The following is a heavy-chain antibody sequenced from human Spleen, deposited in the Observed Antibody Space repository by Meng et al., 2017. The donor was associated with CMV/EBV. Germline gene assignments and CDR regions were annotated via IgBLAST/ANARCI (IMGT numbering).Heavy chain of an antibody. CDR1: GFTFSNYG. J-gene: IGHJ6*02. CDR2: IRYDGTNK. V-gene: IGHV3-30*02. Sequence: GESLKISCATSGFTFSNYGMHWVRQAPGKGLEWVTFIRYDGTNKYYADSVKGRFTISRDNTKNTLYMQMNSLRVEDTAVYYCAMRKVVPADIYYYAMDVWGHGTTVTVSS. CDR3: AMRKVVPADIYYYAMDV. D-gene: IGHD2-2*01.